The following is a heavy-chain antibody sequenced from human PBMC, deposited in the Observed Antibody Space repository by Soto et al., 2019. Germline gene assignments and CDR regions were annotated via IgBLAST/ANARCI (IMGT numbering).Heavy chain of an antibody. CDR2: IYYSGST. V-gene: IGHV4-59*01. CDR3: ARVYRHIVVVTARSLLGGGMDV. Sequence: SETLSLTCTVSGGSISSYYWSRIRQPPGKGLEWIGYIYYSGSTNYNPSLKSRVTISVDTSKNQFSLKLSSVTAADTAVYYCARVYRHIVVVTARSLLGGGMDVWGQGTTGTGSS. J-gene: IGHJ6*02. D-gene: IGHD2-21*02. CDR1: GGSISSYY.